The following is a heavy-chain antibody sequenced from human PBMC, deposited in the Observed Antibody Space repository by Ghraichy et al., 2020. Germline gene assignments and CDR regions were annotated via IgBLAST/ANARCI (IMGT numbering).Heavy chain of an antibody. V-gene: IGHV3-23*01. CDR1: GLTFSSYA. D-gene: IGHD3-3*02. CDR2: ISGSGGST. CDR3: ANIFGVVIIEGY. J-gene: IGHJ4*02. Sequence: GGSLRLSCAASGLTFSSYAMSWVRQAPGKGLEWVSAISGSGGSTYYADSVKGRFTISRDNSKNTLYLQMNSLRAEDTAVYYCANIFGVVIIEGYWGQGTLVTVSS.